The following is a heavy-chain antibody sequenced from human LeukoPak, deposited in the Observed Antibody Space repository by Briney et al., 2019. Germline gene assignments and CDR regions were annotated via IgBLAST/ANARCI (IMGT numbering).Heavy chain of an antibody. V-gene: IGHV1-2*04. CDR2: INPNSGGT. CDR1: GYTFTGYY. D-gene: IGHD6-13*01. Sequence: GASVKVSCKASGYTFTGYYMHWVRQAPGQGLEWMGWINPNSGGTNYAQKFQGWVTMTRDTSISTAYMELSRLRSDDTAVYYCARGDREQQLVWGTDWGQGTLVTVSS. J-gene: IGHJ4*02. CDR3: ARGDREQQLVWGTD.